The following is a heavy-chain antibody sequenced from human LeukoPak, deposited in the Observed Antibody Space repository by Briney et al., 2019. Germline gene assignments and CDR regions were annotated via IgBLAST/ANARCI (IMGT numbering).Heavy chain of an antibody. V-gene: IGHV1-69*04. J-gene: IGHJ4*02. CDR2: IIPILGIA. CDR3: ARDRVRDDSSGYYYDEYYFDY. D-gene: IGHD3-22*01. Sequence: ASVKVSCKASGYTFTTYGIFWVRQAPGQGLEWMGRIIPILGIANYAQKFQGRVTITADKSTSTAYMELSSLRSEDTAVYYCARDRVRDDSSGYYYDEYYFDYWGQGTLVTVSS. CDR1: GYTFTTYG.